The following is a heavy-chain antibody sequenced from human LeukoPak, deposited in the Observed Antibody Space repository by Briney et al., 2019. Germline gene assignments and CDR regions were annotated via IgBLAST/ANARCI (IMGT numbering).Heavy chain of an antibody. Sequence: ASVKVSCKTYGYTFTSYAISWVRQAPGQGLEWMGWISAYNGNLNYAQKLQGRVTMTTDTSTSTAYMELRSLRSDDTAVYYCARDWTTVVREDLDYWGQGTLVTVSS. CDR1: GYTFTSYA. CDR2: ISAYNGNL. D-gene: IGHD3-10*01. CDR3: ARDWTTVVREDLDY. J-gene: IGHJ4*02. V-gene: IGHV1-18*01.